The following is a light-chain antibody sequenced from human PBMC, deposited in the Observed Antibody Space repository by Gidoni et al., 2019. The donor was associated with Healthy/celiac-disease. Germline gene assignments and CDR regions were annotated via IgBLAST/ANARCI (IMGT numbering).Light chain of an antibody. CDR2: AAS. Sequence: DIQMTQSPSSLSASVGDRVTIPCRASQSISSYVSSYQQKPGKATKLLIYAASSLQRGVPSRFSSSGSGTDFILTISSLQPEDFATYYCQQSYSTLYTFGEGTKLEIK. CDR1: QSISSY. V-gene: IGKV1-39*01. J-gene: IGKJ2*01. CDR3: QQSYSTLYT.